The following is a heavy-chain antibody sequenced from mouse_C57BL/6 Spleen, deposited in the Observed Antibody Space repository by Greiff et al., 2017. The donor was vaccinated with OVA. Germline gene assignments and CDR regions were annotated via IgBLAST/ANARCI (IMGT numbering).Heavy chain of an antibody. Sequence: VQLQQSGAELVKPGASVKISCKASGYAFSSYWMNWVKQRPGKGLEWIGQIYPGDGDTNYNGKFKGKATLTADKSSSTAYMQLSSLTSADSAVYFCARSGDGSSAYDAMDYWGQGTSVTVSS. V-gene: IGHV1-80*01. CDR2: IYPGDGDT. D-gene: IGHD1-1*01. J-gene: IGHJ4*01. CDR3: ARSGDGSSAYDAMDY. CDR1: GYAFSSYW.